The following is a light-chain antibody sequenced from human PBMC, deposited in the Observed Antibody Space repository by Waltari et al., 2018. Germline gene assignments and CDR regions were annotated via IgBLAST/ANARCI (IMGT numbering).Light chain of an antibody. CDR2: GAS. Sequence: EVVLTQSPGTLSLSPGERATLSCRASQSVSRALAWYQQKTGQAPRLLIYGASIRATVIPDRFSGSGSGTDFSLTISRLAPADSAMYYCQHYVRLPATFGQGTKVEIK. J-gene: IGKJ1*01. CDR1: QSVSRA. CDR3: QHYVRLPAT. V-gene: IGKV3-20*01.